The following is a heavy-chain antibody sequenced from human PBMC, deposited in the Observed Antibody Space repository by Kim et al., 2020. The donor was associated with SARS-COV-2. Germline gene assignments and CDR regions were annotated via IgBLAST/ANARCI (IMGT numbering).Heavy chain of an antibody. V-gene: IGHV3-23*01. CDR3: MKGGWGWIWDQ. CDR1: GFTFTGYA. J-gene: IGHJ4*02. Sequence: GGSLRLSCTTSGFTFTGYAMSWVRQAPGKGLEWVSSIDGSDGTTYYVDSVKGRFTISRDNSKSTLYLQMSTLRADDTAVYYCMKGGWGWIWDQWGQGTL. CDR2: IDGSDGTT. D-gene: IGHD2-2*03.